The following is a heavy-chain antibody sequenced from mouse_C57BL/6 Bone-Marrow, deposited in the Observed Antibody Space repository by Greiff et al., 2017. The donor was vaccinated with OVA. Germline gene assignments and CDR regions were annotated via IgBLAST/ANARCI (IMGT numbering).Heavy chain of an antibody. D-gene: IGHD1-1*01. CDR1: GYTFTDYY. CDR2: INPYNGGT. J-gene: IGHJ2*01. Sequence: EVKLMESGPVLVKPGASVKMSCKASGYTFTDYYMNWVKQSHGKSLEWIGVINPYNGGTSYNQKFKGKATLTVDKSSSTAYMGLNSLTSEDSAVYYCARSGYGSSLYYFDYWVQGTTLTVSS. CDR3: ARSGYGSSLYYFDY. V-gene: IGHV1-19*01.